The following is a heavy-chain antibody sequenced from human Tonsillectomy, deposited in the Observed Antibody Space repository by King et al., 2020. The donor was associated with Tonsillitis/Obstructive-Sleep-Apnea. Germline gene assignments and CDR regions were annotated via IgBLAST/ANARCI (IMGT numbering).Heavy chain of an antibody. CDR1: GGSISSSTHY. J-gene: IGHJ4*02. D-gene: IGHD1-26*01. CDR2: IYYSGST. V-gene: IGHV4-39*01. CDR3: ARQGGSPERYFDY. Sequence: QLQESGPGLVKPSETLSLTCTVSGGSISSSTHYWGWIRQPPGKGLEWIGTIYYSGSTYYNPSLKSRVPISVDTSKNHLSVKVSSVTAADTAVYYCARQGGSPERYFDYWGQGTLVIVSS.